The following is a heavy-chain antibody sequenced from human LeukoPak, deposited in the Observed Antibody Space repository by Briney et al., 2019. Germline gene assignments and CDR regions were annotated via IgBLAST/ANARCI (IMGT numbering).Heavy chain of an antibody. CDR2: IYSSGST. CDR3: ASGQYYDLWSGYYVD. D-gene: IGHD3-3*01. V-gene: IGHV4-61*01. J-gene: IGHJ4*02. Sequence: PSETLSLTCTVSGGSVSSGSYYWSWIRQPPGKGLEWIGYIYSSGSTNYNPSLKSRVTISVDTSKNQFSLKLSSVTAADTAVYYCASGQYYDLWSGYYVDWGQGTLVTVSA. CDR1: GGSVSSGSYY.